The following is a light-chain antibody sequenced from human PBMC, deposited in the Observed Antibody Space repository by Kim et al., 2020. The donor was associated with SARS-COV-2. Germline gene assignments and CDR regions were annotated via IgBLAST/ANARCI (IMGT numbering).Light chain of an antibody. V-gene: IGLV3-19*01. CDR2: GKN. CDR3: NSRDSSGNHLV. J-gene: IGLJ3*02. CDR1: SLRSYY. Sequence: SSELTQDPAVSVALGQTVRITCQGDSLRSYYASWYQQKPGQAPVLVIYGKNNRPSGIPDRFPGSSSGNTASLTITGAQAEDEADYYCNSRDSSGNHLVFGGGTQLTLL.